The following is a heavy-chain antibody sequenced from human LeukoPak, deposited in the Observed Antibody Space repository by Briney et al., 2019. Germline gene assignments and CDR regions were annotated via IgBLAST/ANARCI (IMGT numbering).Heavy chain of an antibody. Sequence: ASVKVSCKASGYTFTRYDINWVRQATGQGLEWMGWMNPKSGNTGHAQKFQGRVTITRDTSISTVYMELSSLRFEDTAVYYCARDRGYSSSWHRIIDAFDIWGQGTMVTVSS. V-gene: IGHV1-8*03. CDR3: ARDRGYSSSWHRIIDAFDI. D-gene: IGHD6-13*01. J-gene: IGHJ3*02. CDR1: GYTFTRYD. CDR2: MNPKSGNT.